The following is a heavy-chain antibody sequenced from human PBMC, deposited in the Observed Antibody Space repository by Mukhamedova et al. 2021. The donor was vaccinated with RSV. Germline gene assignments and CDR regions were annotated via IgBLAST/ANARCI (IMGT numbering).Heavy chain of an antibody. J-gene: IGHJ4*02. V-gene: IGHV3-11*05. CDR1: Y. Sequence: YMGWIRQAPGKGLEWVSYISSSSSYTNYADSVKGRFTISRDNAKNSLYLQMNSLRAEDTAVYYCARVGYNSRFFDYWGQGTLVTVSS. D-gene: IGHD5-24*01. CDR3: ARVGYNSRFFDY. CDR2: ISSSSSYT.